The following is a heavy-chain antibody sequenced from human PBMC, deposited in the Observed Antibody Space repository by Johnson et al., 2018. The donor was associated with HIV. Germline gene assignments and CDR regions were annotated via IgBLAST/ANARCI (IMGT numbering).Heavy chain of an antibody. CDR2: IYSAGST. D-gene: IGHD3-3*01. Sequence: VQLVESGGGLVQPGGSLRLSCAASGFTVSSSYMRWVRQAPGKGLEWVSVIYSAGSTYYADSVKGRFTISRDNAKNTLYLQMNSLRAEDTAVYYCAKVGLGVLRDAFDIWGQGTMVTVSS. V-gene: IGHV3-66*02. CDR3: AKVGLGVLRDAFDI. J-gene: IGHJ3*02. CDR1: GFTVSSSY.